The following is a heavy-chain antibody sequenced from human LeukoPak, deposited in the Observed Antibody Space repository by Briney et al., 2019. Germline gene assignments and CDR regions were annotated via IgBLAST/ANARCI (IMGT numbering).Heavy chain of an antibody. D-gene: IGHD2-2*01. CDR1: GGSITSSY. CDR3: AGARYGSTNCPYYFDY. V-gene: IGHV4-59*01. CDR2: FYYSGST. Sequence: SETLSLTCTVSGGSITSSYWTWIRQPPGKGLELIGFFYYSGSTNYNPSLKSRVTISLDTSKNQFSLKLTSVTAADTAMYYCAGARYGSTNCPYYFDYWGQGTLVTVSS. J-gene: IGHJ4*02.